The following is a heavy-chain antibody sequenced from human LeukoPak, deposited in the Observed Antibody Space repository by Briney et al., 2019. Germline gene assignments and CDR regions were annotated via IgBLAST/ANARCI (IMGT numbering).Heavy chain of an antibody. D-gene: IGHD3-22*01. CDR1: GYTFTSYG. J-gene: IGHJ4*02. CDR2: ISAYNGNT. V-gene: IGHV1-18*01. CDR3: ARESITYYYDSSGYSSI. Sequence: ASVKVSCKASGYTFTSYGISWVRQAPGQGVEWIGWISAYNGNTNYAQKLQGRVTMTTDTSTSTAYMELRSLRSDDTAVYYCARESITYYYDSSGYSSIWGQGTLVTVSS.